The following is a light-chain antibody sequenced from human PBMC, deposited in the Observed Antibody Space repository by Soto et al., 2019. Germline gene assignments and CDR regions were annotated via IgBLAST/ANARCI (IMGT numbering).Light chain of an antibody. J-gene: IGKJ4*01. V-gene: IGKV1-8*01. CDR1: QGISSY. CDR2: AAS. CDR3: HRYYSYPLT. Sequence: AIRMTQSPSSFSASTGDRVTITCRASQGISSYLAWYQQKPGKAPKLLIYAASTLQSGVPSRFSGSGSGTDFILPISGRQLEDLATYYCHRYYSYPLTFGGGTKVEIK.